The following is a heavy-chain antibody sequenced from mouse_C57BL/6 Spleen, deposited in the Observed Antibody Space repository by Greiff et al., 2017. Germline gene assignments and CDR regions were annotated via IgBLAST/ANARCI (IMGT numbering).Heavy chain of an antibody. CDR2: IYPGSGST. J-gene: IGHJ1*03. D-gene: IGHD1-1*01. V-gene: IGHV1-55*01. CDR1: GYTFTSYW. CDR3: AREDYYGSSHYWYFDV. Sequence: VQLQQPGAELVKPGASVKMSCKASGYTFTSYWITWVMQRPGQGLEWIGDIYPGSGSTNYNEKFKSKATLTVDTSSSTAYMQLSSLTSEDSAVYYCAREDYYGSSHYWYFDVWGTGTTVTVSS.